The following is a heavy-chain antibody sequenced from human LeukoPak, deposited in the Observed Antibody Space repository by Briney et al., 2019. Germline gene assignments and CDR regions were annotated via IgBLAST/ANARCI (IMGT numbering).Heavy chain of an antibody. V-gene: IGHV3-21*01. CDR1: GCTFSSYE. CDR2: ISSSSSYI. D-gene: IGHD5-18*01. Sequence: PGGSLRLSCAASGCTFSSYEMNWVRQAPGKGLEWVSSISSSSSYIYYADSVKGRFTISRDNAKKSLYLKMNSLRAEDTAVYYCARESYSYPYYYYYYMDVWGKGTTVTVSS. CDR3: ARESYSYPYYYYYYMDV. J-gene: IGHJ6*03.